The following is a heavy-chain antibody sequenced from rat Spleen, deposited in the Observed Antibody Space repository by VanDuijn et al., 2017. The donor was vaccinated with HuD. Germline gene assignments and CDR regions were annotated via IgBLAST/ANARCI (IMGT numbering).Heavy chain of an antibody. V-gene: IGHV5-25*01. J-gene: IGHJ2*01. Sequence: EVQLVESGGGLVQPGRSMKLSCAASGFTFSNYFMAWVRQTPTKGLEWVASINTVGGNTFYRDSVKGRFTISRDNTKSTLYLQMDSLRSDDTATYYCVRQWDYWGQGVLVTVSS. CDR1: GFTFSNYF. CDR2: INTVGGNT. CDR3: VRQWDY.